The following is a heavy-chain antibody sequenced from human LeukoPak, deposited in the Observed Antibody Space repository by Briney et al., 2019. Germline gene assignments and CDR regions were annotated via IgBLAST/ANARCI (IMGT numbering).Heavy chain of an antibody. CDR2: IYYSGST. V-gene: IGHV4-30-4*01. D-gene: IGHD4-17*01. Sequence: SETLSLTCTVSGGSISSDDYYWSWIRQPPGKGLEWIGYIYYSGSTYYNPSLKSRVTISEDTSKNQFSLKLSSVTAADTAVYYCARMTTVTTVRVHWFDPWGQGTLVTVSS. CDR1: GGSISSDDYY. CDR3: ARMTTVTTVRVHWFDP. J-gene: IGHJ5*02.